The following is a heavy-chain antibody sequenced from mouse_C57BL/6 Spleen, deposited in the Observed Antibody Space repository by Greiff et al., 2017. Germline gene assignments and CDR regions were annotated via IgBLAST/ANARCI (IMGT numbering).Heavy chain of an antibody. V-gene: IGHV6-3*01. CDR2: IRLKSDNYAT. J-gene: IGHJ4*01. D-gene: IGHD4-1*01. Sequence: EVKLMESGGGLVQPGGSMKLSCVASGFTFSNYWMNWVRQSPEKGLEWVAQIRLKSDNYATHYAESVKGRFTISRDDSKSSVSLQMNNLRAEDTGIYYCTEELGRSAMDYWGQGTSVTVSS. CDR3: TEELGRSAMDY. CDR1: GFTFSNYW.